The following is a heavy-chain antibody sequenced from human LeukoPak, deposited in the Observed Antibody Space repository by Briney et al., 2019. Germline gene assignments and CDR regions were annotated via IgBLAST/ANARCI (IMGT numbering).Heavy chain of an antibody. V-gene: IGHV3-7*01. CDR2: IKQDGSEK. D-gene: IGHD6-19*01. CDR1: GFTFSSYW. CDR3: ARDASGAVVLYNWFDP. Sequence: GGSLRLSCAASGFTFSSYWMSWVRQAPGKGLEWVANIKQDGSEKYYVDSVKGRFTISRDNAKNSLYLQMNSLRAEDTAVYYCARDASGAVVLYNWFDPWGQGTLVTVSS. J-gene: IGHJ5*02.